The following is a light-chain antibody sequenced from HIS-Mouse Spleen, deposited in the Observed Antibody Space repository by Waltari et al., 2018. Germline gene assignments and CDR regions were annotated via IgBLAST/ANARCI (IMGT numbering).Light chain of an antibody. V-gene: IGKV3-20*01. Sequence: EIVLTQSPGTLSLSPGERATLSCRASQSVSSRYLAWYQQKPGQAPRLLIYGASSRATGIPDRFRGSGSGTYFDITISRLEPEDFEVYYCQQYCSSPPITFGQGTRLEIK. CDR1: QSVSSRY. J-gene: IGKJ5*01. CDR3: QQYCSSPPIT. CDR2: GAS.